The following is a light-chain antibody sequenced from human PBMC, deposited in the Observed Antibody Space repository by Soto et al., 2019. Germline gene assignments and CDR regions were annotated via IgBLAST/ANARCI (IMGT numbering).Light chain of an antibody. Sequence: DVAMTPSPLSLPVTLGQPASISCRSSQSLIYKDGNTYLIWFQQRPGQSPRRLIYRVSNRDSAIPDRFSSSGSGTDFTLKISRVEAEDVGVYYCMQGSHWPYTFGQGTKLEIK. V-gene: IGKV2-30*01. CDR1: QSLIYKDGNTY. J-gene: IGKJ2*01. CDR3: MQGSHWPYT. CDR2: RVS.